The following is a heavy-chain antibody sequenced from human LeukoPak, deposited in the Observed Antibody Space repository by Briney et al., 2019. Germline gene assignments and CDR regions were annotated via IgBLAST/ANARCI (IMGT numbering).Heavy chain of an antibody. D-gene: IGHD3-10*01. CDR2: IYTSGST. J-gene: IGHJ4*02. V-gene: IGHV4-4*07. Sequence: SETLSLTCTVSGGSISGFYWTWIRQPAGKGLEWVGRIYTSGSTNYNPSLKSRVTISLDTSKNQFSLRLTSVTAADTAVYYCARREGRGSPRGSLDFWGQGALVTVSS. CDR3: ARREGRGSPRGSLDF. CDR1: GGSISGFY.